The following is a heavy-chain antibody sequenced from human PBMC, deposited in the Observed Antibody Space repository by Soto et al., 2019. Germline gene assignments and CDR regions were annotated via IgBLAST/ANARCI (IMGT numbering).Heavy chain of an antibody. J-gene: IGHJ4*02. CDR1: GFTFTSSA. CDR2: IVVGSGNA. Sequence: SVKVSCKASGFTFTSSAVQWVRQARGQRLEWIGWIVVGSGNANYAQKFQERVTITRDMSTSTAYMELSSLRSEDTAVYYCAAGSVGYCSGGSCSFGDSSLDYWGQGTLVTVSS. V-gene: IGHV1-58*01. D-gene: IGHD2-15*01. CDR3: AAGSVGYCSGGSCSFGDSSLDY.